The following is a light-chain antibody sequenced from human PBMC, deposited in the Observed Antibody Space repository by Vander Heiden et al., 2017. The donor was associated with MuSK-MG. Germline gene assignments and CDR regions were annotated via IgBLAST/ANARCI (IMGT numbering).Light chain of an antibody. J-gene: IGKJ2*01. Sequence: DIQMTQSPSTLSASVGDRVTITCRASQSISSWLAWYQQKPGKAPKLLIYKASSLESGVPSRFSGSGYGKEFTLTISSRQPDDFATYYCQQDNSYSPYTFGQGTKMDIK. CDR3: QQDNSYSPYT. V-gene: IGKV1-5*03. CDR2: KAS. CDR1: QSISSW.